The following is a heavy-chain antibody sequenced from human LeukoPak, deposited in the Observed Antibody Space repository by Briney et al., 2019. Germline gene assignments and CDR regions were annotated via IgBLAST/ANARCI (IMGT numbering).Heavy chain of an antibody. CDR1: GCSISSSSYY. CDR2: IYYSWST. V-gene: IGHV4-39*01. D-gene: IGHD5-18*01. CDR3: ARQDLAGYSYGPYYFDY. Sequence: PSETLSLTCTVSGCSISSSSYYWRGIRQPPGKGLEGIGSIYYSWSTYYNPSLKSRVTISVDRSKNQLSLKMSSVTAADTAVYYCARQDLAGYSYGPYYFDYWGQGTLVTVSS. J-gene: IGHJ4*02.